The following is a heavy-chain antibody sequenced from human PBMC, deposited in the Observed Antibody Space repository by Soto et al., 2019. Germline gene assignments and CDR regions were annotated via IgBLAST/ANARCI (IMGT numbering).Heavy chain of an antibody. J-gene: IGHJ4*02. Sequence: EVQLLESGGGLVQPGGSLRLSCAASGFTFSSYGMSWVRQAPGKGLEWVSAISHSGGNTYYADSVKGRFAISRDNSKNTLYPQINSLRAEDTAVYYCATFIFCSSTSCYGREGGYWGQGTLVTVSS. CDR3: ATFIFCSSTSCYGREGGY. CDR2: ISHSGGNT. D-gene: IGHD2-2*01. CDR1: GFTFSSYG. V-gene: IGHV3-23*01.